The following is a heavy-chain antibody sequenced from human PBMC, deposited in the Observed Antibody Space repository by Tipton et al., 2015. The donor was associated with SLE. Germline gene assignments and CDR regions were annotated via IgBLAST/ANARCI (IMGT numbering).Heavy chain of an antibody. CDR3: ARGYDSRGPFDI. J-gene: IGHJ3*02. Sequence: LRLSCTVSGASISSYYWNWIRKAPGKGLEWIAFMDHSGSTNYSPSLKSRVTMSVDMSKNQFSLRLSSVTAADTAVYYCARGYDSRGPFDIWGQGTMVTVSS. CDR2: MDHSGST. CDR1: GASISSYY. D-gene: IGHD3-22*01. V-gene: IGHV4-59*08.